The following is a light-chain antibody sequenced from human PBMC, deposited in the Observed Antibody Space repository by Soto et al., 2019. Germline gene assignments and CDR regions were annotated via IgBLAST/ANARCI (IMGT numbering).Light chain of an antibody. V-gene: IGKV3-20*01. CDR2: GAS. CDR3: QQYGIATGT. CDR1: QRFXSSY. Sequence: IVLTKSACTLSLSPGERATLSCRASQRFXSSYLAWYQQKPGQAPRLLTAGASSRATGIPDRLSGSGSGTDFTPTISRLDPEDFAVYYCQQYGIATGTFGQGTKVDIK. J-gene: IGKJ1*01.